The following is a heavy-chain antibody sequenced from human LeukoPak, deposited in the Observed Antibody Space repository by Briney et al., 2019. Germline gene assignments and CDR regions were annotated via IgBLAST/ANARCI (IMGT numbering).Heavy chain of an antibody. CDR1: GGSISSSSYY. J-gene: IGHJ3*02. D-gene: IGHD3-10*01. CDR2: IYYSGST. V-gene: IGHV4-39*07. Sequence: SETLSLTCTVSGGSISSSSYYWGWIRQPPGKGLEWIGSIYYSGSTYYNPSLKSRVTISVDTSKNQFSLKLSSVTAADTAVYYCARAYYGSGSYGAFDIWGQGTMVTVSS. CDR3: ARAYYGSGSYGAFDI.